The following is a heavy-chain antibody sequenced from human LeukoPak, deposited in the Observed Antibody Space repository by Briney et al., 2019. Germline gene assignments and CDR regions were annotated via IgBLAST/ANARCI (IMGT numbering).Heavy chain of an antibody. CDR3: ARARTHNWNSYSDY. Sequence: GASVKVSCKASGYTFTSYGISWVRQAPGQGLEWMGWISAYNGNTNYAQKLQGRVTITADESTSTAYMELSSLRSEDTAVYYCARARTHNWNSYSDYWGQGTLVTVSS. V-gene: IGHV1-18*01. J-gene: IGHJ4*02. CDR1: GYTFTSYG. D-gene: IGHD1-7*01. CDR2: ISAYNGNT.